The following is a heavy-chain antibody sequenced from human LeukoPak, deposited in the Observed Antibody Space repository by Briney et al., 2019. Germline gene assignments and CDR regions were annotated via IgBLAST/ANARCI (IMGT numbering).Heavy chain of an antibody. CDR1: GYSFTSYR. CDR2: IYPGDSDT. D-gene: IGHD1-26*01. CDR3: ASRIVGATYAFDI. J-gene: IGHJ3*02. V-gene: IGHV5-51*01. Sequence: GESLKISCKGSGYSFTSYRIGWVRQMPGKGLEWMGIIYPGDSDTRYSPSFQGQVTISADKSISTAYLQWSSLKASDTAMYYCASRIVGATYAFDIWGQGTMVTVSS.